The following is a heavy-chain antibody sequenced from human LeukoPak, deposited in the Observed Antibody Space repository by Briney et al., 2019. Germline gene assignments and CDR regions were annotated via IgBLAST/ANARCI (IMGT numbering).Heavy chain of an antibody. J-gene: IGHJ4*02. Sequence: SETLSLTCAVYGGSFSGSYWSWIRQPPGKGLEWIGEINHSGSTDYNPSLKSRVTISVDTSKNQFSLKLSSVTAADTAVYYCARSVLRYFDWLLPLPYFDYWGQGTLVTVSS. CDR3: ARSVLRYFDWLLPLPYFDY. V-gene: IGHV4-34*01. D-gene: IGHD3-9*01. CDR1: GGSFSGSY. CDR2: INHSGST.